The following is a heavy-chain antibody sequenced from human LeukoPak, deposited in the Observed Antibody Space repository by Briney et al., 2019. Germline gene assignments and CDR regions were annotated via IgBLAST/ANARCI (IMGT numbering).Heavy chain of an antibody. D-gene: IGHD3-22*01. J-gene: IGHJ4*02. CDR1: GFTFSSYA. CDR3: AKDPHYYDSSGYYYYVY. CDR2: ISGSGDNT. V-gene: IGHV3-23*01. Sequence: GGSLRLSCAASGFTFSSYAMIWVRQAPGKGLEWVSGISGSGDNTYYADYVKGRFTVSRDNSKNTLYLQMKRLRAGDTGIYYCAKDPHYYDSSGYYYYVYWGQGTLVTVSS.